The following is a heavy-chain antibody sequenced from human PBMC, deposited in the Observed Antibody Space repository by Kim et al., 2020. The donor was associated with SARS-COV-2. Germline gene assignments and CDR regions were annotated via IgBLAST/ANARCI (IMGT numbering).Heavy chain of an antibody. J-gene: IGHJ5*02. CDR1: GGSISSSNW. Sequence: SETLSLTCAVSGGSISSSNWWSWVRQPPGKGLEWIGEIYHSGSTNYNPSLKSRVTISVDKSKNQFSLKLSSVTAADTAVYYCARGGMVRGDPGPWFDPWGQGTLVTVSS. D-gene: IGHD3-10*01. V-gene: IGHV4-4*02. CDR2: IYHSGST. CDR3: ARGGMVRGDPGPWFDP.